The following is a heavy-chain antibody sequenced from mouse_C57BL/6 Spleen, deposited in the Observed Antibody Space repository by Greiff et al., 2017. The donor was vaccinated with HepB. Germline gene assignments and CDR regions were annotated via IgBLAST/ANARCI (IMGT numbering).Heavy chain of an antibody. D-gene: IGHD2-1*01. Sequence: VQLQQPGAELVRPGSSVKLSCKASGYTFTSYWMHWVKQRPIQGLEWIGNIDPSDSETHYNQKFKDKATLTVDKSSSTAYMQLSSLTSEDSAVYYCARRDGNYGGWYFDVWGTGTTVTVSS. V-gene: IGHV1-52*01. CDR1: GYTFTSYW. CDR2: IDPSDSET. CDR3: ARRDGNYGGWYFDV. J-gene: IGHJ1*03.